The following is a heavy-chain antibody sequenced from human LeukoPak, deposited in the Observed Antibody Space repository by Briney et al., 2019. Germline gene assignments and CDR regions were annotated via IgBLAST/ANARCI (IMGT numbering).Heavy chain of an antibody. CDR3: ARQSPYGSGWFLDS. J-gene: IGHJ4*02. Sequence: PSETPSLTCTVSGGYYCTWVRQPAGKGLEWIGRIYPSGSTNYSPSLKSRVTMSVDTSKNQFSLRLSSVTAADTAVYYCARQSPYGSGWFLDSWGQGTLVTVSS. V-gene: IGHV4-4*07. D-gene: IGHD6-19*01. CDR1: GGYY. CDR2: IYPSGST.